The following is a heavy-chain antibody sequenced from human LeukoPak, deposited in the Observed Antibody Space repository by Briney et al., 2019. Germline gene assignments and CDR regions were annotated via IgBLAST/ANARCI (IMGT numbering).Heavy chain of an antibody. V-gene: IGHV3-7*03. Sequence: GGSLRLSCAASGFTFGSYWMTWVRQAPGKGLEWVANIKEDGRDKYYLDSVKGRFTISRDNAKNLLYLQMNSLRAEDTAVYYCVTDSGWYRFGNWGQGTLVTVSS. D-gene: IGHD6-13*01. CDR2: IKEDGRDK. CDR3: VTDSGWYRFGN. CDR1: GFTFGSYW. J-gene: IGHJ4*02.